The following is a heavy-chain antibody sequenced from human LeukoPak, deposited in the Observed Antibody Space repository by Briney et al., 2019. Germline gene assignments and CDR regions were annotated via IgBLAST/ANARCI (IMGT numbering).Heavy chain of an antibody. CDR1: GFIFGSYG. D-gene: IGHD4-17*01. J-gene: IGHJ4*02. Sequence: GGPLRLSCAASGFIFGSYGMHGVRQAPDRGGEWVAFTPYHAVSRYYAESVKGRFTISRDNSKNTLYLQMNSLKSEDTAVYHCAKDRHGDYASDYWGQGTLVIVSS. CDR2: TPYHAVSR. V-gene: IGHV3-30*02. CDR3: AKDRHGDYASDY.